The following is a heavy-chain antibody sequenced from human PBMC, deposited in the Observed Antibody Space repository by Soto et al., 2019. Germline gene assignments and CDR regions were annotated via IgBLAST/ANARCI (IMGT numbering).Heavy chain of an antibody. J-gene: IGHJ5*02. CDR1: GYTFTSYD. CDR3: ASGLLGYNLNYDGGAHTGWFAP. V-gene: IGHV1-8*01. Sequence: QVQLVQSGAEVKKPGASVKVSCKASGYTFTSYDINWVRQATGQGLEWMGWMNPNSGNTGYAQKFQGRVTMTRNTSISTAYMELSSRRSEDTAVYYCASGLLGYNLNYDGGAHTGWFAPWCQGTLVTVSS. CDR2: MNPNSGNT. D-gene: IGHD1-7*01.